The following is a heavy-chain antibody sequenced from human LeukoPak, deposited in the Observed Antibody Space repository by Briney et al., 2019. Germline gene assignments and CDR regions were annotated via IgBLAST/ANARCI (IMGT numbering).Heavy chain of an antibody. V-gene: IGHV4-61*01. D-gene: IGHD3-10*01. CDR2: IYYSGST. Sequence: NSSETLSLTCTVSGVSVSSGSYYWSWIRQPPGKGLEWIGYIYYSGSTNYNPSLKSRVTISVDTSKNQFSLKLSSVTAADTAVYYCATYSSAMVHYWGQGTLVTVSS. CDR1: GVSVSSGSYY. CDR3: ATYSSAMVHY. J-gene: IGHJ4*02.